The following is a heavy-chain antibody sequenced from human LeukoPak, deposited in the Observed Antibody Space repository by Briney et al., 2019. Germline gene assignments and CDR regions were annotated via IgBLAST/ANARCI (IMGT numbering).Heavy chain of an antibody. V-gene: IGHV3-7*01. D-gene: IGHD4-23*01. Sequence: GGSLRLSCAASGFTFTCCWMSWVRHTLGKGLEWVASIKQNGGEKFYADSVKGRFTISRDNAKNSLYLQLNSLRAEDTAVYYCARVPGVTRYFDSWGQGILVTVSS. J-gene: IGHJ4*02. CDR1: GFTFTCCW. CDR2: IKQNGGEK. CDR3: ARVPGVTRYFDS.